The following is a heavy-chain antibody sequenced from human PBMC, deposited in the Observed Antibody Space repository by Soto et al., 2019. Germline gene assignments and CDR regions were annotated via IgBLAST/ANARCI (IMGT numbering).Heavy chain of an antibody. D-gene: IGHD1-26*01. Sequence: QVQLVESGGGVVQPGRSLRLSCATSGFTFSTFSMHWVRQAPGKGLEWVAHISYDGSEKDYADSVKGRFIISRDNSDNTLFLQMNSLTSEDTGVYYCARGPESGDFWGQGTLVTVPS. CDR1: GFTFSTFS. CDR2: ISYDGSEK. J-gene: IGHJ4*02. CDR3: ARGPESGDF. V-gene: IGHV3-30*04.